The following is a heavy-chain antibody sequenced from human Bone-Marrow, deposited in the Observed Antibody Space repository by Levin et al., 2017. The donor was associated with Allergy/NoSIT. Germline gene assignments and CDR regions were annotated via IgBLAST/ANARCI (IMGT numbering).Heavy chain of an antibody. J-gene: IGHJ4*02. CDR1: GGSISSYY. V-gene: IGHV4-59*01. CDR3: ARSYSSSWYQSFAF. D-gene: IGHD6-13*01. CDR2: FYHSGGT. Sequence: GSLRLSCTVSGGSISSYYYNWIRQPPGKGLEWIGYFYHSGGTNYNPSFKSRVTIAIDTSKNQFSLRLSSVTAADTAVYYCARSYSSSWYQSFAFWGRGAVVAVSS.